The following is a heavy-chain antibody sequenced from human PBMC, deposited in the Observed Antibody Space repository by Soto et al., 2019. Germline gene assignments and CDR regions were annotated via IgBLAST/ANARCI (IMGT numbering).Heavy chain of an antibody. J-gene: IGHJ5*02. Sequence: GESLKISCKGSGYSFTSYWIGWVRQMPGKGLGWMGIIYPGDSDTRYSPSFQGQVTISADKSISTAYLQWSSLKASDTAMYYCARRGGYSGYDWGIWFDPWGQGTLVTVSS. D-gene: IGHD5-12*01. CDR2: IYPGDSDT. V-gene: IGHV5-51*01. CDR1: GYSFTSYW. CDR3: ARRGGYSGYDWGIWFDP.